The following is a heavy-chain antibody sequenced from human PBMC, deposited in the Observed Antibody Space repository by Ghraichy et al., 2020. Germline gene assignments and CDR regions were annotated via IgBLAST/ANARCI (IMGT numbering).Heavy chain of an antibody. CDR3: ARHDYCSGGGCLISYYSYGMAV. CDR1: GGSISTSRHY. Sequence: SETLSLTCTVSGGSISTSRHYWGWIRQPPGKGLEWIGTIYYSGSTYYNPSLKSRVTISVDTAKNQFSLKLRAVTAADTAVYYCARHDYCSGGGCLISYYSYGMAVWGQGTTVTVSS. J-gene: IGHJ6*02. CDR2: IYYSGST. V-gene: IGHV4-39*01. D-gene: IGHD2-15*01.